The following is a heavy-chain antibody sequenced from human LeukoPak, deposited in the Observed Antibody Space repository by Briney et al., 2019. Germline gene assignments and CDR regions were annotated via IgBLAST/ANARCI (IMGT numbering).Heavy chain of an antibody. J-gene: IGHJ6*02. Sequence: GGSLRLSCAASGFTFKTYTMHWVRQAPGMGLEWVSSISSSSSYIFYADSVKGRFTISRDNAKNSLYLQMSSLRAEDAAVYYCAREGGYQYYYAMDVWAKGPRSPSP. CDR2: ISSSSSYI. V-gene: IGHV3-21*01. D-gene: IGHD3-16*01. CDR1: GFTFKTYT. CDR3: AREGGYQYYYAMDV.